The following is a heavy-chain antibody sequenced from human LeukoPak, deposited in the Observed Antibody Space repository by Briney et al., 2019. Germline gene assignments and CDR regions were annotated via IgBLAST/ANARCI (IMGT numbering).Heavy chain of an antibody. CDR3: ARHGPGQWLVQGGWFDP. D-gene: IGHD6-19*01. J-gene: IGHJ5*02. V-gene: IGHV4-61*09. CDR1: GGSISSGGYY. CDR2: IYYSGST. Sequence: SQTLSLTCTVSGGSISSGGYYWSWIRQPPGKGLEWIGHIYYSGSTNYNPSLKSRVTISVDTSKNQFSLKLSSVTAADTAVYYCARHGPGQWLVQGGWFDPWGQGTLVTVSS.